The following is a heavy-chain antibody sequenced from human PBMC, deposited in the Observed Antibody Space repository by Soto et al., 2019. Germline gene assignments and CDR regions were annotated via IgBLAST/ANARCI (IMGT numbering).Heavy chain of an antibody. CDR1: SVSLDSDN. CDR3: ARMRGLGEISPFFDH. Sequence: QVHLQESGPGLVKPSETLSLTCAVSSVSLDSDNWSWIRQPPGKGLEWIGYIYPNGRTNYNPSLRGRVAISIDKSKNQSSLRLDSVFAADAAVYFCARMRGLGEISPFFDHWGQGTLVTVSS. D-gene: IGHD3-16*02. V-gene: IGHV4-59*01. J-gene: IGHJ4*02. CDR2: IYPNGRT.